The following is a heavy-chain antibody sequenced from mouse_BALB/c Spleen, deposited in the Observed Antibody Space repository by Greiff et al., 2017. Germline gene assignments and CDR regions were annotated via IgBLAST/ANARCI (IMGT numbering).Heavy chain of an antibody. Sequence: VQLQESGAELARPGASVKMSCKASGYTFTSYTMHWVKQRPGQGLEWIGYINPSSGYTNYNQKFKDKATLTADKSSSTAYMQLSSLTSEDSAVYYCALRSYYAMDYWGQGTSVTVSS. J-gene: IGHJ4*01. V-gene: IGHV1-4*01. CDR3: ALRSYYAMDY. CDR1: GYTFTSYT. CDR2: INPSSGYT. D-gene: IGHD1-1*01.